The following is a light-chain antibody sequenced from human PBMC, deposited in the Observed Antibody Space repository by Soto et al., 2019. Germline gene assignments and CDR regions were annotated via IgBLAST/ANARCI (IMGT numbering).Light chain of an antibody. V-gene: IGLV2-8*01. Sequence: QSALTQPPSASGSPGQSVTISCTGTRSDVGGYNFVSWYQQHPGKAPKLLIYEVSKRPSGVPDRFSGSKSDNTASLTVSGLQAEDEAEYYCSSFAGGNNLLFGGGTKLTVL. CDR3: SSFAGGNNLL. J-gene: IGLJ2*01. CDR1: RSDVGGYNF. CDR2: EVS.